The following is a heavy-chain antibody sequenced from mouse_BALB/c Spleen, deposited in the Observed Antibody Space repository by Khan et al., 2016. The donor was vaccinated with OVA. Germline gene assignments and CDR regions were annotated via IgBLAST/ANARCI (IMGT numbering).Heavy chain of an antibody. J-gene: IGHJ3*01. CDR3: TRGGGGNRFAY. CDR1: GYTFTDFT. V-gene: IGHV1S137*01. Sequence: QVQLKESGAELVRPGVSVKISCKGSGYTFTDFTMHWVKQSHAMSLEWIGVISTYYGHATYNQKFKDKATMTVDKSSSTAYMELARLTSVDSAIYYCTRGGGGNRFAYWGQGTLVTVSA. CDR2: ISTYYGHA.